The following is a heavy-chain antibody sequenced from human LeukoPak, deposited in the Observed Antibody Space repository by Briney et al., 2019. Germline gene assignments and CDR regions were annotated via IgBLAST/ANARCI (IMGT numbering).Heavy chain of an antibody. CDR3: ARVLVVITNLYAFDI. Sequence: GGSLRLSCAASGFTFSSYSMNWVRQAPGKGLEWVSSISSSSSYIYYADSVKGRFTISRDSAKNSLYLQMNSLRAEDTAVYYCARVLVVITNLYAFDIWGQGTMVTVSS. D-gene: IGHD3-22*01. CDR2: ISSSSSYI. V-gene: IGHV3-21*01. CDR1: GFTFSSYS. J-gene: IGHJ3*02.